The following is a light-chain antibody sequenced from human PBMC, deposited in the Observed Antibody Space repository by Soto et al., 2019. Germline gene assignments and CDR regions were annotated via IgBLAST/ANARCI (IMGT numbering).Light chain of an antibody. V-gene: IGKV3-11*01. Sequence: IVLTQSPATLSLYPGERATLSCRASQSVSSYLAWYQQKPGQAPRLLIYDASNRATGIPARFSGSGSGTDFTLTISSLEPEDFAVYYCQQRSNWPFTFGGGTKVEIK. CDR1: QSVSSY. CDR2: DAS. J-gene: IGKJ4*01. CDR3: QQRSNWPFT.